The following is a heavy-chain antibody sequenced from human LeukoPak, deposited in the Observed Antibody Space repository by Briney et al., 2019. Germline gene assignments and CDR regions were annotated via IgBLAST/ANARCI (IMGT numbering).Heavy chain of an antibody. CDR1: GFTFTSSA. CDR3: AAAPSYSSGWYHFDY. CDR2: IVVGSGNT. J-gene: IGHJ4*02. V-gene: IGHV1-58*02. D-gene: IGHD6-19*01. Sequence: SVKVSCKASGFTFTSSAMQWVRQARGQRLEWIGWIVVGSGNTNYAQKFQERVTITRDMSTSAAYMELSSLRSEDTAVYYCAAAPSYSSGWYHFDYWGQGTLVTVSS.